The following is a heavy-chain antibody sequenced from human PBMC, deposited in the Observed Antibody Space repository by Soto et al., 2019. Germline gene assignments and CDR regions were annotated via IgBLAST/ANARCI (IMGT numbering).Heavy chain of an antibody. Sequence: GSLRLSCSASGFIFSSYDMHWVRQAPGKGLEYVSGIRNNGGSTYYADSVKGRFAISRDNSKNTLYLQMSGLRVEDTALYYCVKDLGYCNDGSCYAFDSWG. J-gene: IGHJ4*01. CDR2: IRNNGGST. D-gene: IGHD2-15*01. CDR3: VKDLGYCNDGSCYAFDS. CDR1: GFIFSSYD. V-gene: IGHV3-64D*08.